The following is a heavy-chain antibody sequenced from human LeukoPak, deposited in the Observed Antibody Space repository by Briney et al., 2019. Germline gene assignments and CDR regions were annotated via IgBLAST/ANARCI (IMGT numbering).Heavy chain of an antibody. J-gene: IGHJ4*02. CDR2: ISGSGGST. CDR1: GFTFSSCA. D-gene: IGHD6-13*01. CDR3: AKGLSSSWGFDY. Sequence: GGSLRLFCAASGFTFSSCAMSWVRQAPGKGLEWVSAISGSGGSTYYADSVKGRFTISRDNSKNTLYLQMNSLRAEDTAVYYCAKGLSSSWGFDYWGQGTLVTVSS. V-gene: IGHV3-23*01.